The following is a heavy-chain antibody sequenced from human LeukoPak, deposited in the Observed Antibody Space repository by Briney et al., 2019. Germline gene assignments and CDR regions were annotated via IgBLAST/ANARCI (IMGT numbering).Heavy chain of an antibody. CDR2: INFSGTT. CDR1: GGSISSYY. CDR3: ARHGYSSGSLAWFDP. J-gene: IGHJ5*02. D-gene: IGHD6-19*01. V-gene: IGHV4-59*01. Sequence: SETLSLTCTVSGGSISSYYWSWIRQPPGKGLEWIGYINFSGTTKYNSSFKSRVTISVDKSKNQFSLKLSSVTAADTAVYYCARHGYSSGSLAWFDPWGQGTQVTVSS.